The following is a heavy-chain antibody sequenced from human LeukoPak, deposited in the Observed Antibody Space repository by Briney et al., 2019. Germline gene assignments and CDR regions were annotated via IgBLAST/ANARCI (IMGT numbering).Heavy chain of an antibody. CDR3: ARDRKVAAHYDYGDYPALPDY. D-gene: IGHD4-17*01. CDR1: GFTFSSYG. Sequence: PGGSLRLSCAASGFTFSSYGMHWVRQAPGKGLEWVAVIWYDGSNKYYADSVKGRFTISRDNPKNTLYLQMNSLRAEDTAVYYCARDRKVAAHYDYGDYPALPDYWGQGTLVTVSS. V-gene: IGHV3-33*01. CDR2: IWYDGSNK. J-gene: IGHJ4*02.